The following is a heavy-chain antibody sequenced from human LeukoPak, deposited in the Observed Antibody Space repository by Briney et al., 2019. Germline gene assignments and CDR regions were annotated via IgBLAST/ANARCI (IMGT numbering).Heavy chain of an antibody. J-gene: IGHJ4*02. CDR3: ARRSYYDSSGYYPYYFDY. Sequence: SETLSLTCTVSGGSISSSSYYWGWIRQPPGKGLEWIGSIYYSGSTYYNPSLKSRVTISVDTSKNQFSLKLSSVTAADTAVYYCARRSYYDSSGYYPYYFDYWGQGTLVTVSS. V-gene: IGHV4-39*01. CDR2: IYYSGST. CDR1: GGSISSSSYY. D-gene: IGHD3-22*01.